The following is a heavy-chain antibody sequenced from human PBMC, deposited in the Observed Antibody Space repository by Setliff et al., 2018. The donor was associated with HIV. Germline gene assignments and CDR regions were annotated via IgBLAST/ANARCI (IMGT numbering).Heavy chain of an antibody. CDR2: INNDGSIT. J-gene: IGHJ4*02. Sequence: GGSLRLSCAASGFTLIDHWMHWVRQVPGKGLVWVSRINNDGSITNYADFVKGRLTMSRDSAKNTLYLQMNSLRVEDTAVYYCVKWNYPNSWGQGTLVTVSS. V-gene: IGHV3-74*01. D-gene: IGHD1-7*01. CDR3: VKWNYPNS. CDR1: GFTLIDHW.